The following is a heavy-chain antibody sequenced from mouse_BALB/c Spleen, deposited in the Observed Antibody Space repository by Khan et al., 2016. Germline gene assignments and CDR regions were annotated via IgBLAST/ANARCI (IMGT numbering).Heavy chain of an antibody. J-gene: IGHJ1*01. CDR3: ARRGGPCDGYFGYFDV. Sequence: QVQLKESGAELARPGASVKLSCKAAGYTFTSYWMQWVKQRPGQGLEWIGAIYPGDGDTRYTQKFKGKATLTADKSSSTAYMQLSTLASEDSAVFYCARRGGPCDGYFGYFDVWGAGTTVTVSS. V-gene: IGHV1-87*01. CDR2: IYPGDGDT. D-gene: IGHD2-3*01. CDR1: GYTFTSYW.